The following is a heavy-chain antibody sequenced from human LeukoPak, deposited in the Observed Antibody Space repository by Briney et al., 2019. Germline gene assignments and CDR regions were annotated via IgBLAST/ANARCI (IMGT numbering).Heavy chain of an antibody. CDR2: IDHIGRT. V-gene: IGHV4-34*01. D-gene: IGHD6-13*01. Sequence: SETLSLTCDVFGGSSRGYYWTWIRQPPGKGLEWIGEIDHIGRTNYNPSLKSRVTISADTSKNQFSLKLNSLTAADTAVYYCTSPATGNKDGFDYWGQGTLVGVSS. CDR1: GGSSRGYY. J-gene: IGHJ4*02. CDR3: TSPATGNKDGFDY.